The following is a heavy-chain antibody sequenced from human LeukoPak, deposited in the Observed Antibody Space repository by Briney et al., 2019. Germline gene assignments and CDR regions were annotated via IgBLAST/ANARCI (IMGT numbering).Heavy chain of an antibody. CDR3: ASHYDSSGYTDY. J-gene: IGHJ4*02. CDR2: INPNSGGT. Sequence: ASVKVSCKASGYTFTGYYMHWARQAPGQGLEWMGRINPNSGGTNYAQKFQGRVTMTRDTSISTAYMELSRLRSDDTAVYYCASHYDSSGYTDYWGQGTLVTVSS. CDR1: GYTFTGYY. D-gene: IGHD3-22*01. V-gene: IGHV1-2*06.